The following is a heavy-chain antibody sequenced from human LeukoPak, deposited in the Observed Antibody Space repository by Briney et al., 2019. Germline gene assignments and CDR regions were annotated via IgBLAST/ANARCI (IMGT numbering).Heavy chain of an antibody. J-gene: IGHJ5*02. CDR1: GYTFSSHY. CDR2: INPSGGSS. V-gene: IGHV1-46*01. Sequence: ASVKVSCKASGYTFSSHYMHWVRQAPGQGLEWMGLINPSGGSSSYAQKFQGRVTMTRDTSTSTVYMELSSLRSEDTAVYYCAREVSGSSSSATVVLGNWFDPWGQGTLVTVSS. D-gene: IGHD6-6*01. CDR3: AREVSGSSSSATVVLGNWFDP.